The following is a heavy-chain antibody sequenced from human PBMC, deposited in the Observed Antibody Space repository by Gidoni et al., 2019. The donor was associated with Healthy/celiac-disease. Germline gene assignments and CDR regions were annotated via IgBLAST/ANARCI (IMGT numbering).Heavy chain of an antibody. CDR3: ARSDGYLDY. V-gene: IGHV3-53*01. Sequence: WVSVIYSGGCTYYADSVKGRFTISSDNSKNTPYLQMNSLRAEDTAVYYCARSDGYLDYWGQGTLVTVSS. J-gene: IGHJ4*02. D-gene: IGHD2-21*01. CDR2: IYSGGCT.